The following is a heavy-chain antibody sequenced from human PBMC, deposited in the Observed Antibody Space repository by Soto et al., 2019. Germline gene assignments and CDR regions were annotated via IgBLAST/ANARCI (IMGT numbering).Heavy chain of an antibody. CDR2: IATAGDT. D-gene: IGHD2-15*01. CDR1: GFTFSRYD. CDR3: ARGRYCSGGSCYFPYYYGMDV. Sequence: EVQLVESGGGLVQPGGSLRLSCAASGFTFSRYDMHWVRQATGKGLEWVSGIATAGDTYYAGSVKGRFTISRENAKNSLYLQMNSLRAEDTAVYYCARGRYCSGGSCYFPYYYGMDVWGQGTTVTVSS. V-gene: IGHV3-13*01. J-gene: IGHJ6*02.